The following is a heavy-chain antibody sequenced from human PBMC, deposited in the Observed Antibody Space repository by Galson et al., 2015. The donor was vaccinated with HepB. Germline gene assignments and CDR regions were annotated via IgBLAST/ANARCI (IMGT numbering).Heavy chain of an antibody. J-gene: IGHJ6*02. CDR2: IYYSGST. CDR3: ARLPRIAAFRYYYGMDV. D-gene: IGHD6-6*01. V-gene: IGHV4-39*01. Sequence: ETLSLTCTVSGGSISSSSYYWGWIRQPPGKGLEWIGSIYYSGSTYYNPSLKSRVTISVDTSKNQFSLKLSSVTAADTAVYYCARLPRIAAFRYYYGMDVWGQGTTVTVSS. CDR1: GGSISSSSYY.